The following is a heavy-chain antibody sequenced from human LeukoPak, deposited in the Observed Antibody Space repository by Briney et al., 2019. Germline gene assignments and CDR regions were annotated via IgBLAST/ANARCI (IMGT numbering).Heavy chain of an antibody. J-gene: IGHJ5*02. D-gene: IGHD2-2*01. CDR2: INHSGST. V-gene: IGHV4-34*01. Sequence: SETLSLTCTVSGGSISSYYWSWIRQPPGKGLEWIGEINHSGSTNYNPSLKSRVTISVDTSKNQFSLKLSSVTAADTAVYYCARGPPIVVVPAASAGGLRPWGQGTLVTVSS. CDR1: GGSISSYY. CDR3: ARGPPIVVVPAASAGGLRP.